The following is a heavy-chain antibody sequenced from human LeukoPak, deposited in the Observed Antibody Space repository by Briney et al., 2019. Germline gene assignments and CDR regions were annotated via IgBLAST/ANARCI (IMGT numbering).Heavy chain of an antibody. J-gene: IGHJ3*02. V-gene: IGHV2-5*01. D-gene: IGHD3-3*01. CDR2: IYWNDDK. CDR3: ARIGGTISGLVIIGVRAFDI. Sequence: SGPTLVNPTQTLTLTCTFSGFSLSTSGVGVGWIRQPPGKALEWLALIYWNDDKRYSPSLKSRLTITKDTSKNQVVLTMTNMDPVDTATYYCARIGGTISGLVIIGVRAFDIWGQGTMVTVYS. CDR1: GFSLSTSGVG.